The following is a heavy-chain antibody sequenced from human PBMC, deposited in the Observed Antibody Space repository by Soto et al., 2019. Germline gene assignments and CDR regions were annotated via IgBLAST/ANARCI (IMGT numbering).Heavy chain of an antibody. D-gene: IGHD6-13*01. CDR1: GGSISSSSY. V-gene: IGHV4-39*01. Sequence: QLQLQESGPGLVKPSETLSLTCTVSGGSISSSSYWGWIRQPPGKGLEWIGSIYSIGSTYYNPSLXRRVTISVDTSKNQFPLKLSSVTAADTAVYYCRRSSRYSTDVWGQGTTVTVSS. J-gene: IGHJ6*02. CDR3: RRSSRYSTDV. CDR2: IYSIGST.